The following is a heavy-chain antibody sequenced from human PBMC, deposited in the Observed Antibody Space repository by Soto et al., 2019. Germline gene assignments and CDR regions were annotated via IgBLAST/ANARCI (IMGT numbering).Heavy chain of an antibody. V-gene: IGHV4-31*03. Sequence: TLSLTCTVSCGSLSGGSYYWSWIRQHPGKGLEWIGFISDSGSTYYNPSLKSRVTISVDTSRYQFSLSLNSVTAAATAVYYGANAPLYGWFDPWGQGTLVTVSS. J-gene: IGHJ5*02. D-gene: IGHD2-2*02. CDR2: ISDSGST. CDR3: ANAPLYGWFDP. CDR1: CGSLSGGSYY.